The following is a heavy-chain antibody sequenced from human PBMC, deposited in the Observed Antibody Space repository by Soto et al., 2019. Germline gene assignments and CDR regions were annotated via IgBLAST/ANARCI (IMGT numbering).Heavy chain of an antibody. Sequence: SVEVSCKASGYSFNRYYIHWVRQAPGPGLEWLGWISPNTGSTTYAQKFRGRVTMTRDTSLSTAYMELSSLTSDDTGVYYCARASQMVINPYYYGMDIWGQGTTVAVSS. CDR2: ISPNTGST. CDR1: GYSFNRYY. D-gene: IGHD3-22*01. CDR3: ARASQMVINPYYYGMDI. V-gene: IGHV1-2*02. J-gene: IGHJ6*02.